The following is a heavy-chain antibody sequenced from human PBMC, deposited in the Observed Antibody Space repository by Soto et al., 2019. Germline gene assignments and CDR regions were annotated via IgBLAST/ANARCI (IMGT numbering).Heavy chain of an antibody. CDR2: ISYDGSNK. Sequence: PGGSLRLSCAASGFTFSSYGMHWVRQAPGKGLEWVAVISYDGSNKYYADSVKGRFTISRDNSKNTLYLQMNSLRAEDTAVYYCAKDGRYCSSTSCYPRPNYYYGMDVWGQGTTVTVS. D-gene: IGHD2-2*01. CDR1: GFTFSSYG. V-gene: IGHV3-30*18. CDR3: AKDGRYCSSTSCYPRPNYYYGMDV. J-gene: IGHJ6*02.